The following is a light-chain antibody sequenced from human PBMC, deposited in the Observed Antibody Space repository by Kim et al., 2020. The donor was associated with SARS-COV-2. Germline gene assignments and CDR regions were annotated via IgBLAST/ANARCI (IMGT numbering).Light chain of an antibody. Sequence: AIRMTQSPSSFSASTGDRVTITCRASQGISSYLAWYQQKPGKAPNLLIYAASTLQSGVPSRFSGSGSTTDFTLTISYLQSEDFATYYCQQYYTYPQTFGQGTKVDIK. CDR2: AAS. V-gene: IGKV1-8*01. CDR1: QGISSY. CDR3: QQYYTYPQT. J-gene: IGKJ1*01.